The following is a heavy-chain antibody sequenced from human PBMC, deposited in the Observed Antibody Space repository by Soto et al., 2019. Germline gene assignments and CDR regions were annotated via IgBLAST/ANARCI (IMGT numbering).Heavy chain of an antibody. D-gene: IGHD3-10*01. J-gene: IGHJ6*02. Sequence: PSETLSLTCTVSGDSVTSVSDYWSWIRQPPGKGREWIGYIYYRGSADYNPSLGSRVTISIDTSKNQFSLKLTSVTAADPAVYYCARGVGFGYYYYHMDLWGQGTTVTVSS. V-gene: IGHV4-61*01. CDR1: GDSVTSVSDY. CDR2: IYYRGSA. CDR3: ARGVGFGYYYYHMDL.